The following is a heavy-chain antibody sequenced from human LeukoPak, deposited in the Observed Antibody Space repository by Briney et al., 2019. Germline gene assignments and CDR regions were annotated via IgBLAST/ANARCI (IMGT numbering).Heavy chain of an antibody. CDR1: GFTVSSNY. D-gene: IGHD1-26*01. V-gene: IGHV3-53*01. CDR2: IYSGGST. Sequence: PGGSLRLSCAASGFTVSSNYMSWVCQAPGKGLEWVSVIYSGGSTYYADSMKGRFTISRDNSKNTLYLQMNSLRAEDTAVYYCAREAVGAIFDYWGQGTLVTVSS. CDR3: AREAVGAIFDY. J-gene: IGHJ4*02.